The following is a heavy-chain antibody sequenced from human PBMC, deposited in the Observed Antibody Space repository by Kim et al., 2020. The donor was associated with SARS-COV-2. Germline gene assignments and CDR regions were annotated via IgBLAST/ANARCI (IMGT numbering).Heavy chain of an antibody. D-gene: IGHD1-26*01. J-gene: IGHJ6*02. CDR3: AKDFRGATYGMDV. CDR2: ISWNSGSI. Sequence: GGSLRLSCAASGFTFDDYAMHWVRQAPGKGLEWVSGISWNSGSIGYADSVKGRFTISRDNAKNSLYLQMNSLRAEDTALYYCAKDFRGATYGMDVWGQGTTVTVSS. V-gene: IGHV3-9*01. CDR1: GFTFDDYA.